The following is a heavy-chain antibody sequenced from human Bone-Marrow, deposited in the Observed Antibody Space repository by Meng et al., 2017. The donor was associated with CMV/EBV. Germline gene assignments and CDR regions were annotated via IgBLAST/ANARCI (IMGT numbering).Heavy chain of an antibody. J-gene: IGHJ4*02. Sequence: ASVKVSCKASGGTFSSYTINWVRQAPGQGLEWMGIINPSGGSTSYAQKFQGRVTMTRDTSTSTVYMELSSLRSEDTAVYYCARDKVQQQLIPFDYWGQGTLVTVAS. CDR3: ARDKVQQQLIPFDY. CDR2: INPSGGST. V-gene: IGHV1-46*01. CDR1: GGTFSSYT. D-gene: IGHD6-13*01.